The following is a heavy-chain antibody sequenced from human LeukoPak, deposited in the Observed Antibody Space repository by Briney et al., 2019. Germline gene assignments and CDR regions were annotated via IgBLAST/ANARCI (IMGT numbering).Heavy chain of an antibody. CDR3: AELGITMIGGV. V-gene: IGHV3-23*01. Sequence: GGSLRLSCAASGFTFSSYAMSWVRQAPGKGLEWVSGISGSGSSTYYAESVKGQFTISRDNSKNTLYLQMNSLRAEDTAVYYCAELGITMIGGVWGKGTTVTISS. D-gene: IGHD3-10*02. J-gene: IGHJ6*04. CDR2: ISGSGSST. CDR1: GFTFSSYA.